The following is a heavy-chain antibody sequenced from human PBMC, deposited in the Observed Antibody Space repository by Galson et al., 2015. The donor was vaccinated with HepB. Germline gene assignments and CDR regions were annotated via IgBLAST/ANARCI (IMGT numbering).Heavy chain of an antibody. CDR2: IIPIFGTA. J-gene: IGHJ4*02. D-gene: IGHD2-2*01. CDR3: ARDRGFQLPLDY. Sequence: SVKVSCKASGGTFSSYAISWVRQAPGQGLEWMGGIIPIFGTANYAQKFQGRVTITADESTSTAYMELSSLRSEDTAVYYCARDRGFQLPLDYWGQGTLVTVSS. V-gene: IGHV1-69*13. CDR1: GGTFSSYA.